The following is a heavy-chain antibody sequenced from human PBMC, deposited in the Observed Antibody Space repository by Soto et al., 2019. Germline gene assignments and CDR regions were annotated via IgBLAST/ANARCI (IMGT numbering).Heavy chain of an antibody. J-gene: IGHJ6*02. Sequence: SEALSLICTVPGGYISSYHWSWIRQPPGKGLEWIGYIYYSGSTNYNPSLKSRVTISVDTSKNQFSLKLSSVTAADTAVFYCARDTGSSWVPAGYYCMDVWGQGTTVTVPS. D-gene: IGHD6-13*01. V-gene: IGHV4-59*01. CDR3: ARDTGSSWVPAGYYCMDV. CDR1: GGYISSYH. CDR2: IYYSGST.